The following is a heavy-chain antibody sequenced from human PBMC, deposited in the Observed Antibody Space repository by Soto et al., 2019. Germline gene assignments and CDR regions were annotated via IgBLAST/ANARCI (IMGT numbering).Heavy chain of an antibody. V-gene: IGHV4-4*07. Sequence: SDTLALTCPVSFGSIRSCDWSWIRRPAGKGLDGIGRIYTSGSTNYNPSLKSRVTMSVDTSKNQFSLKLSSVTAADTAVYYCARAHGYCSSTSCYRDDYYYGMDVWGQGTPVTVSS. CDR1: FGSIRSCD. J-gene: IGHJ6*02. D-gene: IGHD2-2*02. CDR2: IYTSGST. CDR3: ARAHGYCSSTSCYRDDYYYGMDV.